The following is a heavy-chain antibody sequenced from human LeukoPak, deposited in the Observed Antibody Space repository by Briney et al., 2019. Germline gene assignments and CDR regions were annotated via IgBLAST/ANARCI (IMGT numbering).Heavy chain of an antibody. V-gene: IGHV4-39*01. CDR2: IYYSGST. Sequence: PSETLSLTCTVSGGSISSSSYYWGWIRQPPGKGLEWIGSIYYSGSTYYNPSLKSRVTISVDTSKNQFSLKLSSVTAADTAVYYCASQRTYYYGMDVWGQGTTVTVSS. CDR1: GGSISSSSYY. CDR3: ASQRTYYYGMDV. J-gene: IGHJ6*02.